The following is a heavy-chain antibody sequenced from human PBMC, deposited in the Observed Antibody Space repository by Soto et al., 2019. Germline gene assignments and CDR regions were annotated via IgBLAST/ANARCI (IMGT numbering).Heavy chain of an antibody. CDR1: GDTISTGGYT. D-gene: IGHD3-22*01. V-gene: IGHV4-30-2*01. CDR2: TYHSGNP. CDR3: AREGGPWTWRLRSLVVV. J-gene: IGHJ4*02. Sequence: PSETLSLTCDVSGDTISTGGYTWAWIRQPPGKALEWIGHTYHSGNPYYNPSLKSRVIISVDTSKNQFSLKLSSVTAADTAVYYCAREGGPWTWRLRSLVVVWGQGTLVTVSS.